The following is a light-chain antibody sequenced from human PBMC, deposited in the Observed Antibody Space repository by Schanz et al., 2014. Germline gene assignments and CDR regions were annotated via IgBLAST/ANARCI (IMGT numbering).Light chain of an antibody. J-gene: IGLJ2*01. V-gene: IGLV2-11*01. CDR2: DVN. Sequence: QSVLTQPPSVSGAPGQRVTISCTGTSSDVGAYDHVTWYQQHPGKAPKLIIYDVNNRPSGVSSRFSGSKSGNTASLTISGLQAEDEADYYCFSYAGSYTLVFGGGTKLTVL. CDR3: FSYAGSYTLV. CDR1: SSDVGAYDH.